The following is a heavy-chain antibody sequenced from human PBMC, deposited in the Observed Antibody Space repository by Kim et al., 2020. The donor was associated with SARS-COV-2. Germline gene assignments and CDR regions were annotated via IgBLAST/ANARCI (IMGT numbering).Heavy chain of an antibody. CDR1: RFTFNTYW. D-gene: IGHD5-12*01. V-gene: IGHV3-74*03. J-gene: IGHJ4*02. CDR2: IKGDGSIS. CDR3: ARDLGYTYLDY. Sequence: GGSLRLSCAASRFTFNTYWMHWVRQAPGKGLVWVSTIKGDGSISTYADSVKGRFTISRDNAKNALYLQINSLRVEDTALYYCARDLGYTYLDYWGQGTLVTVSS.